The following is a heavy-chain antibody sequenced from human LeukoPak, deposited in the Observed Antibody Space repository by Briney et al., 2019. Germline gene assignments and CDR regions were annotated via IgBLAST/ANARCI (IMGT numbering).Heavy chain of an antibody. CDR1: GFTFSSYA. V-gene: IGHV3-23*01. CDR3: ARALTMVRGVPDY. CDR2: ISGSGATT. Sequence: GGSLRLSCAASGFTFSSYAMSWVRQAPGKGLEWVSAISGSGATTYYADSVKGRFPISRDNSKNTLYLQMNSLRAEDTAVYYCARALTMVRGVPDYWGQRTLVTVSS. D-gene: IGHD3-10*01. J-gene: IGHJ4*02.